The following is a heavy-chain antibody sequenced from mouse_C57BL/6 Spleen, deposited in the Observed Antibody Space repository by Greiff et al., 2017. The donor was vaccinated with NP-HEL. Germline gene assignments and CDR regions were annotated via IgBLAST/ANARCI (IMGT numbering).Heavy chain of an antibody. D-gene: IGHD3-2*02. V-gene: IGHV1-69*01. CDR3: ARQAPIYYAMDY. Sequence: QVQLQQPGAELVMPGASVKLSCKASGYTFTSYWMHWVKQRPGQGLEWIGEIDTSDSYPNYNQKFKGKSTLTVAKSSSTAYMQLSSLTSEDSAVYYCARQAPIYYAMDYWGQGTSVTVSS. CDR2: IDTSDSYP. J-gene: IGHJ4*01. CDR1: GYTFTSYW.